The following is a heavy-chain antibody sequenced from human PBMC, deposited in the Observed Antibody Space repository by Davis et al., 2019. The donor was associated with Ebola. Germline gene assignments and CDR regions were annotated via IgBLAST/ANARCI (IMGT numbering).Heavy chain of an antibody. J-gene: IGHJ4*02. CDR2: IYYTGSA. D-gene: IGHD3-10*01. V-gene: IGHV4-59*11. CDR1: GVSISRHY. Sequence: PGGSLRLSCTVSGVSISRHYWSWIRQPPGKSLEWIGSIYYTGSAYYTSSLNSRVTISVDTSRNQFSLKLTSVTAADTAMYYCSERGSSVWGQGTLVTLSS. CDR3: SERGSSV.